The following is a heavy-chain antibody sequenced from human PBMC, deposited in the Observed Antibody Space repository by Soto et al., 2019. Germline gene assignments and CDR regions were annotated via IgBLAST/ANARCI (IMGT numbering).Heavy chain of an antibody. CDR2: IKSKTDGGTT. CDR1: GFTFSNAW. Sequence: GGSLRLSCAASGFTFSNAWMSWVRQAPGKGLEWVGRIKSKTDGGTTDYAAPVKGRFTISRDDSKNTLYLQMSSLKTEDTAVYYCTTDYGDYGYYYYYGLDVWGQGTTVTVSS. CDR3: TTDYGDYGYYYYYGLDV. J-gene: IGHJ6*02. V-gene: IGHV3-15*01. D-gene: IGHD4-17*01.